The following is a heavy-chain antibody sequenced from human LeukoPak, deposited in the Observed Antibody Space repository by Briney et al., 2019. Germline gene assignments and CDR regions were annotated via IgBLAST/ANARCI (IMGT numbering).Heavy chain of an antibody. V-gene: IGHV4-34*01. D-gene: IGHD3-9*01. CDR2: INHSGST. Sequence: SETLSLTCAVYSGSFSGYYWNWIRQPPGKGLEWIGEINHSGSTNYNPSLKSRVTISVDTSKNQFSLKLSSVTAADTAVYYCARQYSDILTGYHRGELYWYFDLWGRGTLVTVSS. CDR1: SGSFSGYY. J-gene: IGHJ2*01. CDR3: ARQYSDILTGYHRGELYWYFDL.